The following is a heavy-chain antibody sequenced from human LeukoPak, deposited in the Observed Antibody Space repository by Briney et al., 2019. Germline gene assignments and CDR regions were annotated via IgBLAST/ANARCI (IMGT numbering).Heavy chain of an antibody. Sequence: GGSLRLSCAASGFTFSSYGMHWVRQAPGKGLEWVAAISYDGSNKYYADSVKGRFTISRDNSKNTLYLQMNSLRAEDTAVYYCATDKDTAMTFDYWGQGTLVTVSS. CDR1: GFTFSSYG. D-gene: IGHD5-18*01. CDR3: ATDKDTAMTFDY. V-gene: IGHV3-30*03. CDR2: ISYDGSNK. J-gene: IGHJ4*02.